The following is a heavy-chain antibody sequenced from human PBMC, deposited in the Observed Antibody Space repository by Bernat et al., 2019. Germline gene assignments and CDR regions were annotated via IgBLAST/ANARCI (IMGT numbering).Heavy chain of an antibody. CDR2: ISSSGSTI. V-gene: IGHV3-48*03. D-gene: IGHD2-8*01. CDR1: GFTFSSYE. J-gene: IGHJ4*02. CDR3: ASGLANFDD. Sequence: EVQLVESGGGLVQPGGSLRLSCAASGFTFSSYEMNWVRQAPGKGLEWVSYISSSGSTIYDADTVKGRFTISRDNAQSSLYLQMNSLRAEDTAVYYCASGLANFDDWGQGTLVTVSS.